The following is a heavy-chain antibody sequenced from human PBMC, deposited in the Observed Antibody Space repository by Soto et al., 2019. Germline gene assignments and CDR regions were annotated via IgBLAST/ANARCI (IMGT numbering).Heavy chain of an antibody. Sequence: PGGSLRLSCAASGFTFSSYAMHWVRQAPGKGLEWVAVISYDGSNKYYADSVKGRFTISRDNSKNTLYLQMNSLRAEDTAVYYCARYMKPTESGGYYYYGMDVWGQGITVTVS. CDR3: ARYMKPTESGGYYYYGMDV. J-gene: IGHJ6*02. CDR2: ISYDGSNK. V-gene: IGHV3-30-3*01. D-gene: IGHD4-17*01. CDR1: GFTFSSYA.